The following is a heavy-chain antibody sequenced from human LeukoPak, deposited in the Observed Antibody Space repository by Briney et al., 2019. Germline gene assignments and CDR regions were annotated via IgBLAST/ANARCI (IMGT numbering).Heavy chain of an antibody. J-gene: IGHJ5*02. Sequence: PGGSLRLSCAASGLTVSSNYMSWVRQAPGKGLEWVSVIYSGGSTYYADSVKGRFTISRDNSKNTLYLQMNSLRAEDTAVYYCARDAPYCGGDCLTWGQGTLVTVSS. CDR3: ARDAPYCGGDCLT. V-gene: IGHV3-53*01. CDR2: IYSGGST. CDR1: GLTVSSNY. D-gene: IGHD2-21*02.